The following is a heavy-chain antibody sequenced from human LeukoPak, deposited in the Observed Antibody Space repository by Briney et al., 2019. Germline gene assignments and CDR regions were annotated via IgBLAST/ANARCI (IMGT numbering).Heavy chain of an antibody. J-gene: IGHJ4*02. Sequence: ASVKVSCKASGYAFTRHYMHWVRQAPGQGLEWMGLINPSGSSTIYAQKFQGRVTMTRDMSTSTAYMELSRLRSDDTAVYYCATAANCSSTSCYGVDYWGQGTLVTVSS. CDR1: GYAFTRHY. CDR3: ATAANCSSTSCYGVDY. CDR2: INPSGSST. D-gene: IGHD2-2*01. V-gene: IGHV1-46*01.